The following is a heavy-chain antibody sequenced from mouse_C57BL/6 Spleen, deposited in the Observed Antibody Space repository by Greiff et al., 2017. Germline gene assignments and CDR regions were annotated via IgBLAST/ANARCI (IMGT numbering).Heavy chain of an antibody. CDR2: ISYDGST. Sequence: EVQLQESGPGLVKPSQSLSLTCSVTGYSITSGYYWNWIRQFPGNKLEWMGYISYDGSTNYNPTLKNRISITHDTSKNQFVLKLNSGTTEDTAACDCERLRPRYFGCWGQGTTLTVSS. CDR3: ERLRPRYFGC. CDR1: GYSITSGYY. D-gene: IGHD2-12*01. J-gene: IGHJ2*01. V-gene: IGHV3-6*01.